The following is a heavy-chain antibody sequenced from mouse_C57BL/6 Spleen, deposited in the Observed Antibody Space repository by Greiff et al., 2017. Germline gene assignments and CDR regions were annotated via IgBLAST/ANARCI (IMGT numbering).Heavy chain of an antibody. CDR2: IYPGDGDT. CDR3: ARWITTVRYFDV. D-gene: IGHD1-1*01. V-gene: IGHV1-80*01. Sequence: QVQLQQSGAELVKPGSSVKISCKASGYAFSSYWMNWVKQRPGKGLEWIGQIYPGDGDTNYNGKFKGKATLTADKSSSTAYMQRSSLTSEDSAVYFCARWITTVRYFDVWGTGTTVTVSS. J-gene: IGHJ1*03. CDR1: GYAFSSYW.